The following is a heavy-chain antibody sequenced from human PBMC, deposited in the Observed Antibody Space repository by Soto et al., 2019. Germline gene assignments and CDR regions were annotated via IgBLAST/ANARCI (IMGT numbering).Heavy chain of an antibody. J-gene: IGHJ1*01. CDR1: GYTFTMYY. CDR2: INPGSGGT. CDR3: AGGLAVCCSPALL. V-gene: IGHV1-46*01. Sequence: ASVKVACETAGYTFTMYYMHWVRQAPGQGLEWMGLINPGSGGTSYAQKPPGRLTTTSDTSTSTVYRELSSLRSDGTALYHRAGGLAVCCSPALLWRQGALVTVSS. D-gene: IGHD2-21*02.